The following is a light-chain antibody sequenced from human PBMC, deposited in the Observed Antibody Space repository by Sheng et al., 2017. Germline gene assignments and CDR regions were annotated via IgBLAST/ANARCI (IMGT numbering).Light chain of an antibody. CDR3: QQYGSSLWT. CDR1: QYINNK. V-gene: IGKV3-15*01. J-gene: IGKJ1*01. Sequence: EIVMTQSPATLSLSPRERATLSCRASQYINNKLAWYQQKPGQAPRLLIFDASTRAAGVPVRFTGSGSGTEFTLTISNLQSEDFAVYFCQQYGSSLWTFGQGTKVEIK. CDR2: DAS.